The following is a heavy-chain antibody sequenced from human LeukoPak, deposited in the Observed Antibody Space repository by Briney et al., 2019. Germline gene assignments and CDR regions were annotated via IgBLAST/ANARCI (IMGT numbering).Heavy chain of an antibody. CDR3: ARHTGEFEYPHDAFDI. CDR2: IRYDGSNK. D-gene: IGHD3-10*01. V-gene: IGHV3-30*02. J-gene: IGHJ3*02. CDR1: GFTFSSYG. Sequence: GGSLRLSCAASGFTFSSYGMHWVRQAPGKGLEWVAFIRYDGSNKYYADSVKGRFTISRDNSKNTLYLQMNSLRAEDTAVYYCARHTGEFEYPHDAFDIWGQGTMVTVSS.